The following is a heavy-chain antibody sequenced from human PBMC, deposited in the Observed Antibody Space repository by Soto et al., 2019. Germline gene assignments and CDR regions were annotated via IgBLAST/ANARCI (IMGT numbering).Heavy chain of an antibody. CDR3: AREIAVAGTGYYFDY. Sequence: SETLSLTCTVSGGSISSGGYYWSWIRQHPGKGLEWIGYIYYSGSTYYNPSLKSRVTISVDTSKNQFSLKLSSVTAADTAVYYCAREIAVAGTGYYFDYWGQGTLVTVSS. D-gene: IGHD6-19*01. CDR2: IYYSGST. CDR1: GGSISSGGYY. V-gene: IGHV4-31*03. J-gene: IGHJ4*02.